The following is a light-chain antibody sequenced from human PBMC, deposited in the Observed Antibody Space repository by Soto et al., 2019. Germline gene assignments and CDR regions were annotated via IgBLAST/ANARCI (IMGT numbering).Light chain of an antibody. J-gene: IGKJ3*01. CDR3: QQYGSSPALFT. Sequence: EIVLTQSPGTLSLSPGERATLSCWASQSVSSDYLAWYQQKPGQAPRLLIYGASSRATGIPDRFSGSGSGKEFTLTISRLEPEEFAVYYCQQYGSSPALFTFGPGTKVDI. CDR2: GAS. CDR1: QSVSSDY. V-gene: IGKV3-20*01.